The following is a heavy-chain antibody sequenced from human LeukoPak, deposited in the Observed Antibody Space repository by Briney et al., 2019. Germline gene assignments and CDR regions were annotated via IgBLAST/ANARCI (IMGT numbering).Heavy chain of an antibody. CDR3: ARSKGWNDAWLAY. Sequence: GRSLRLSCAASGFTFSSYGMHWVRQAPGKGLEWVADIRYDGSNKYYADSVKGRFTISRDNSKNTLYLQMNSLRAEDTAVYYCARSKGWNDAWLAYWGQGSLVTVSS. J-gene: IGHJ4*02. CDR2: IRYDGSNK. CDR1: GFTFSSYG. D-gene: IGHD1-1*01. V-gene: IGHV3-33*01.